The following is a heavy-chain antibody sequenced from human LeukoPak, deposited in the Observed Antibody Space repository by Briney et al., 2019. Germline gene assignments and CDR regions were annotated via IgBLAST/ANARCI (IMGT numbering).Heavy chain of an antibody. CDR3: ARDFYCSSYSCSFDC. J-gene: IGHJ4*02. CDR2: TYYRSQWYN. CDR1: GDSVSTNSAA. Sequence: SQTLSLTCAISGDSVSTNSAAWNWIRQSPSRGLEWLGRTYYRSQWYNECAASVKSRIIINPDTSKNQFSLHLNSVTPEDTAVYYCARDFYCSSYSCSFDCWGQGTLVTVSS. V-gene: IGHV6-1*01. D-gene: IGHD2-2*01.